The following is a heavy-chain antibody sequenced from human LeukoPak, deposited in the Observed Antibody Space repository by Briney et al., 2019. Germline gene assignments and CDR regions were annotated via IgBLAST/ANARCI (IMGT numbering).Heavy chain of an antibody. CDR3: ARDNYDYVWGSYRYTSDASDI. Sequence: PGGSLRLSCSASGFTFSSYSMNWVRQAPGKGPEWVSSISSSSSYIYYADSVKGRFTISRDNAKNSLYLQMNSLRAEDTAVYYCARDNYDYVWGSYRYTSDASDIWGQGTMVTVSS. J-gene: IGHJ3*02. D-gene: IGHD3-16*02. CDR2: ISSSSSYI. V-gene: IGHV3-21*01. CDR1: GFTFSSYS.